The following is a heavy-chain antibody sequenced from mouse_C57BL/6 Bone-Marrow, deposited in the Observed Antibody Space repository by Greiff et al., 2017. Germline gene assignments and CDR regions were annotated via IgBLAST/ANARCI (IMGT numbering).Heavy chain of an antibody. V-gene: IGHV1-50*01. CDR2: IDPSDSYT. Sequence: QVQLKQPGAELVKPGASVKLSCKASGYTFTSYWMQWVKQRPGQGLEWIGEIDPSDSYTNYNQKFKGKATLTVDTSSSTAYMQLSSLTSEDSAVYYCARDYGSSYPYWYFDVWGTGTTVTVSS. D-gene: IGHD1-1*01. J-gene: IGHJ1*03. CDR3: ARDYGSSYPYWYFDV. CDR1: GYTFTSYW.